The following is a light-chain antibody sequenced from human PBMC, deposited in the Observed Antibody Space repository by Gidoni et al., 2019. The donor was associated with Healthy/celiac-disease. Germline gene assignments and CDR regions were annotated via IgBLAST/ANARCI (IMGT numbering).Light chain of an antibody. Sequence: SLGERATINCKSSQSVLYSSNNKNYLAWYQQKPGQPPKPLIYWASTRESGVPDRFSGSGSGTDFTLTISSLQAEDVAVYYCQQYYSTPYTFGQGTKLEIK. V-gene: IGKV4-1*01. CDR3: QQYYSTPYT. CDR2: WAS. CDR1: QSVLYSSNNKNY. J-gene: IGKJ2*01.